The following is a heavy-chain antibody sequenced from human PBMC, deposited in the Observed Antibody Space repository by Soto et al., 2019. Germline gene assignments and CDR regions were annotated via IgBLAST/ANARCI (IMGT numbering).Heavy chain of an antibody. CDR3: ARAPQYSSSWYVALRNWFDP. J-gene: IGHJ5*02. D-gene: IGHD6-13*01. V-gene: IGHV4-31*03. CDR2: IYYSGST. Sequence: PSETLSLTCTVSGGSISSGGYYWSWIRQHPGKGLEWIGYIYYSGSTYYNPSLKSRVTISVDTSKNQFSLKLSSVTAADTAVYYCARAPQYSSSWYVALRNWFDPWGQGTLVTVSS. CDR1: GGSISSGGYY.